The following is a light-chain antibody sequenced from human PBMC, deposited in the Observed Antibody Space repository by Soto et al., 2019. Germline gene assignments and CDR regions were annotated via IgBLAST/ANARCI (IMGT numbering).Light chain of an antibody. CDR1: QSISGN. Sequence: EIVMTQSPATLSVSPGESATLSCRASQSISGNLAWYQQKPGLAPRLLIYGVSTRATGIPARFSGSGSGTEFTLTISSLQSEDSAVYYCQQYHDWPRTVGQGTKVDIK. CDR2: GVS. V-gene: IGKV3-15*01. CDR3: QQYHDWPRT. J-gene: IGKJ1*01.